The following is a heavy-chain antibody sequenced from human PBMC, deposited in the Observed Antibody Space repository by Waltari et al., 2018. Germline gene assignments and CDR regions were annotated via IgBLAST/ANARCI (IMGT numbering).Heavy chain of an antibody. CDR1: GFTFSAYW. Sequence: DVQVVESGGGLVQPGGSLRLSCAASGFTFSAYWMNWVRQAPGKGLEWVATIKQDGSEKYYVDSVKGRFTISRDNAKNSLYLQMNNLRAEDTAVYFCASSRHLAYWGQGTLVTVSS. CDR2: IKQDGSEK. CDR3: ASSRHLAY. V-gene: IGHV3-7*01. J-gene: IGHJ4*02.